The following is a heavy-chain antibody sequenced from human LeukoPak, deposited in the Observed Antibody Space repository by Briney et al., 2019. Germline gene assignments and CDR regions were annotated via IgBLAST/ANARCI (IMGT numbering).Heavy chain of an antibody. Sequence: SETLSLTCTVSGGSISSGGYYWSWIRQHPGKGLEWIGYIYYSGSTYYNPSLKSRVTISVDTSKNQFSLKLSSVTAADTAVYYWARDAAYGLYYCGQGTLVTVSS. CDR2: IYYSGST. CDR1: GGSISSGGYY. V-gene: IGHV4-31*03. D-gene: IGHD4-17*01. CDR3: ARDAAYGLYY. J-gene: IGHJ4*02.